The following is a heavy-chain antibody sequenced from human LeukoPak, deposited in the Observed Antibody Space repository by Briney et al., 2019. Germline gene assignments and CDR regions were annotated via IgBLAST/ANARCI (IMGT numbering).Heavy chain of an antibody. CDR1: GGSISSSSYH. Sequence: SETLSLTCTASGGSISSSSYHWGWIRQPPGKGLEWIGSIYYSGTTYYNPSLKSRVTISVDTSKNQFSLKLSSVTAADTAVYYCASPLGYCSSTNCYGDYWGQGTLVTVSS. V-gene: IGHV4-39*01. CDR2: IYYSGTT. J-gene: IGHJ4*02. D-gene: IGHD2-2*01. CDR3: ASPLGYCSSTNCYGDY.